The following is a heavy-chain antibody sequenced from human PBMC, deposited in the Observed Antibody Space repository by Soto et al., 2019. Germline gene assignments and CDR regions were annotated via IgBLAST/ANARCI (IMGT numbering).Heavy chain of an antibody. D-gene: IGHD3-22*01. CDR1: GFTFSSYG. V-gene: IGHV3-30*18. J-gene: IGHJ4*02. Sequence: GSLRLSCAASGFTFSSYGMHWVRQAPGKGLEWVAVISYDGSNKYYADSVKGRFTISRDNSKNTLYLQMNSLRAEDTAVYYCAKEIQDSSGYYYPIYDYWGQGTLVTVSS. CDR3: AKEIQDSSGYYYPIYDY. CDR2: ISYDGSNK.